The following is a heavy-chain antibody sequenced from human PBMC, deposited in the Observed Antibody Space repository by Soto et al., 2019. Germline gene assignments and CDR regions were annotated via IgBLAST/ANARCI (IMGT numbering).Heavy chain of an antibody. CDR2: IYYSGIT. V-gene: IGHV4-59*01. Sequence: SETLSLTCTVSGVSISRYYCSWIRQPPGKGLEWIGYIYYSGITNYNPSLKSRVTISVDTSKNQFSLKLSSVTAADTAVYYCARDQYPDSSGYYDAFDIWGQGTMVTVSS. D-gene: IGHD3-22*01. CDR3: ARDQYPDSSGYYDAFDI. J-gene: IGHJ3*02. CDR1: GVSISRYY.